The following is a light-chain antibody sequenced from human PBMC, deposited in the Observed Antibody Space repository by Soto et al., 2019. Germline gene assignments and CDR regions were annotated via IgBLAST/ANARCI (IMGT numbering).Light chain of an antibody. CDR2: EVS. CDR1: NSDVGLYDF. CDR3: ISYTSDDVRYV. J-gene: IGLJ1*01. Sequence: QSALTQPASVSGTPGQSITISRTGSNSDVGLYDFVSWYQHHPGRAPKLIVSEVSHRPSGISNRFSGSKSGNTASLTISGLQSEDEADYYCISYTSDDVRYVFGTGTKLTVL. V-gene: IGLV2-14*01.